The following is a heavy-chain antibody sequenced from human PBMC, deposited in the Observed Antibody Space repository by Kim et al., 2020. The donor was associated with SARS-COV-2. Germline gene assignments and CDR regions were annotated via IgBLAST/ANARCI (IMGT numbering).Heavy chain of an antibody. J-gene: IGHJ6*02. D-gene: IGHD3-10*01. Sequence: ASVKVSCKASGYTFTSYGISWVRQAPGQGLEWMGLISAYNGNTNYAQKLQGRVTVTTDTSTSTAYMELRSLRSDDTAVYYCARESSGVRGVIIPYYYYYYGMDVWGQGTPVTVSS. V-gene: IGHV1-18*01. CDR1: GYTFTSYG. CDR2: ISAYNGNT. CDR3: ARESSGVRGVIIPYYYYYYGMDV.